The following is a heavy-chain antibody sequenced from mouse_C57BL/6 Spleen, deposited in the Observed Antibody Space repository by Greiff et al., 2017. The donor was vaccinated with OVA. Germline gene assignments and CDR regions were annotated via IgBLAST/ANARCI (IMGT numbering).Heavy chain of an antibody. J-gene: IGHJ2*01. Sequence: EVMLVESEGGLVQPGSSMKLSCTASGFTFSDYYMAWVRQVPEKGLEWVANINYDGSSTYYLDSLKSRFIISRDNASNILYLQMSSLKSEDTATYYCARVEVLSHHFDCWGHGTTLTVSS. CDR3: ARVEVLSHHFDC. V-gene: IGHV5-16*01. CDR2: INYDGSST. CDR1: GFTFSDYY. D-gene: IGHD1-1*02.